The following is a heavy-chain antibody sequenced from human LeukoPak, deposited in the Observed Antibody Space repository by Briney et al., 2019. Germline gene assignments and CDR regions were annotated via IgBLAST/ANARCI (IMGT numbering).Heavy chain of an antibody. D-gene: IGHD2-2*01. CDR2: IYYSGST. J-gene: IGHJ6*03. CDR3: AREIKQYQLLSYYYYYMDV. Sequence: SETLSLTCTVSGGSISSGDYYWSWIRQPPGKGLEWIGYIYYSGSTYYNPSLKSRVTISVDTSKNQFSLKLSSVTAADTAVYYCAREIKQYQLLSYYYYYMDVRGKGTTVTVSS. CDR1: GGSISSGDYY. V-gene: IGHV4-30-4*08.